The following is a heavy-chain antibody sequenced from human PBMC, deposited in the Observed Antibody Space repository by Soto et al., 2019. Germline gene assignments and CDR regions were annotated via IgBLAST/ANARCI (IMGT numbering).Heavy chain of an antibody. J-gene: IGHJ3*02. D-gene: IGHD3-22*01. CDR3: ARHTVIVGRLHGFHM. Sequence: QLQLQESGPGLVKPSETLSLTCSVSGGSISSSSFYWGWVRQPPGKGLEWIASIYSSGYTYYNPSLKSPVTIXXDXSXXQFSLKMSSVTAADTAVFYCARHTVIVGRLHGFHMWGQGTMVTVSS. CDR2: IYSSGYT. V-gene: IGHV4-39*01. CDR1: GGSISSSSFY.